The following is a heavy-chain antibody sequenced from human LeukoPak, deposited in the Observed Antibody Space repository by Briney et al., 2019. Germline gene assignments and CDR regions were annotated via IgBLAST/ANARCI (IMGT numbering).Heavy chain of an antibody. Sequence: ASVKVSCKASGGTFSSYAISWVRQAPGQGLEWMRRIIPIFGTANYAQKFQGRVTITTDESTSTAYMELSSLRSEDTAVYYCATGYSSGPYYFDYWGQGTLVTVSS. D-gene: IGHD6-19*01. CDR2: IIPIFGTA. V-gene: IGHV1-69*05. CDR3: ATGYSSGPYYFDY. CDR1: GGTFSSYA. J-gene: IGHJ4*02.